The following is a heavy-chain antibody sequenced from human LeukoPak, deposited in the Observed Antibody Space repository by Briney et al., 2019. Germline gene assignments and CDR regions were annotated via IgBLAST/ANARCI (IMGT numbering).Heavy chain of an antibody. CDR1: GFTFSSYA. J-gene: IGHJ4*02. CDR2: ISGTDGWT. V-gene: IGHV3-23*01. CDR3: ANCSFTSVADLDH. Sequence: PGGSLRLSCAASGFTFSSYAMSWVRQAPGKGLEWVSTISGTDGWTYYADSVKGRFTVSRDNSQNTLYLQMNSLRAEDTTIYYCANCSFTSVADLDHWGQGTLVTVSS. D-gene: IGHD6-19*01.